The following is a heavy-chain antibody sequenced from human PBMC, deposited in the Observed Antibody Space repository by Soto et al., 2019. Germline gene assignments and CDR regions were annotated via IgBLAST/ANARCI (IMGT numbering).Heavy chain of an antibody. CDR3: ARDTTRITIFVSNYGMDV. J-gene: IGHJ6*02. CDR1: GFTFSSYS. CDR2: ISSSSSYI. V-gene: IGHV3-21*01. Sequence: EVQLVESGGGLVKPGGSLRLSCAASGFTFSSYSMNWVRQAPGKGLEWVSSISSSSSYIYYADSVKGRFTISRDNAKNSLYMQMNSLRAEDTAVYYCARDTTRITIFVSNYGMDVWGQGTTVTVSS. D-gene: IGHD3-3*01.